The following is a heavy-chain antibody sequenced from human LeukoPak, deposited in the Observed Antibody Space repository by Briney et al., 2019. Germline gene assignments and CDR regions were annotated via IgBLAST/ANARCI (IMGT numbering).Heavy chain of an antibody. J-gene: IGHJ6*03. D-gene: IGHD5-18*01. Sequence: PSETLSLTCTVSGGSISSSSYYWGWIRQPPGKGLEWIGSIYYSGSTYYNPSLKSRITISVDTSKNQFSLKLSSVTAADTAVYYCARDRWGYNQGYYYYYMDVWGKGTTVTVSS. CDR1: GGSISSSSYY. CDR3: ARDRWGYNQGYYYYYMDV. CDR2: IYYSGST. V-gene: IGHV4-39*07.